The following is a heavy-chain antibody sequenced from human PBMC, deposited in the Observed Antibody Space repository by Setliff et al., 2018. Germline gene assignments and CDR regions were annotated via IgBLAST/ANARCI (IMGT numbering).Heavy chain of an antibody. D-gene: IGHD3-3*01. CDR1: ANTLSTSYY. CDR2: IYKGGST. J-gene: IGHJ6*02. V-gene: IGHV4-38-2*01. CDR3: ARLSWNGLRYYGLDV. Sequence: SETLSLTCAVSANTLSTSYYWGWVRQPPGKGLEWIGDIYKGGSTYYNPSLRSRVTISVDTSKNQFSLKLSSVTAADTAVYYCARLSWNGLRYYGLDVWGQGTTVTVSS.